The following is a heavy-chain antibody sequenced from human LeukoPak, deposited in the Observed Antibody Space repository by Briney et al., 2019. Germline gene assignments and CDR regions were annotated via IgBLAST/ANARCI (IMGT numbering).Heavy chain of an antibody. Sequence: GESLKISCKGSGYSFATYWIGWVRQMPGRGLEWMGIIYPGDSDTRYSPSFQGQVTISADKPISTAYLQWSSLKASDTAMYYCAKLGCSTASCNEDNWFDPWGQGTLVTVSS. D-gene: IGHD2-2*01. CDR2: IYPGDSDT. CDR3: AKLGCSTASCNEDNWFDP. J-gene: IGHJ5*02. CDR1: GYSFATYW. V-gene: IGHV5-51*01.